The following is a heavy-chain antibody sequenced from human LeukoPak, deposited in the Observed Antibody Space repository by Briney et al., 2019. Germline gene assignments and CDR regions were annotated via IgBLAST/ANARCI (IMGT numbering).Heavy chain of an antibody. J-gene: IGHJ4*02. CDR1: GGSISSYY. Sequence: SETLSLTCTVSGGSISSYYWSWIRQPPGKGLEWIGYIYYSGSTNYNPSLKSRVTISVDTSKNQFSLKLSSVTAADTAVYYCARHSSGYYYGFDYWGQGTLVTVSS. D-gene: IGHD3-22*01. CDR3: ARHSSGYYYGFDY. CDR2: IYYSGST. V-gene: IGHV4-59*01.